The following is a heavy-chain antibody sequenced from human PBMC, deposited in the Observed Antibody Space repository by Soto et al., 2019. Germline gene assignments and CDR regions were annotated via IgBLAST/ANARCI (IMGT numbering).Heavy chain of an antibody. D-gene: IGHD1-7*01. CDR1: GDSVSSNSAA. V-gene: IGHV6-1*01. Sequence: QVQLQESGPGLVKPSQTLSLTCAISGDSVSSNSAAWNWIRLSPSRGLEWLARTYYRSRWYNDYAVPVRSRITVNPDTSKHQFSLQLTSVTPEDTAVYYCAGTTSHQWYYMDVWGKGTTVTVSS. CDR3: AGTTSHQWYYMDV. CDR2: TYYRSRWYN. J-gene: IGHJ6*03.